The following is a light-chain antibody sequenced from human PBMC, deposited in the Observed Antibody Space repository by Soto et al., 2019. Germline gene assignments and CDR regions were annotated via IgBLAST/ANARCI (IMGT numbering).Light chain of an antibody. V-gene: IGKV3-15*01. CDR3: QQYNNWPSLT. CDR2: GAS. CDR1: QSVSSN. J-gene: IGKJ4*01. Sequence: EIVMTQSPATLSVSPGERATLSCRASQSVSSNLAWYQQKPGQAPRLLIYGASTRATGIPARFSGSGSDTEFTLTISSLQSEDFAVYYCQQYNNWPSLTFGGGTKVEIK.